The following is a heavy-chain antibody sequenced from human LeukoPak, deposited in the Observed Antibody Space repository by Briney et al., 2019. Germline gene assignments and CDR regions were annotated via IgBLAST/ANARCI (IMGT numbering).Heavy chain of an antibody. CDR1: GYSFTSYW. V-gene: IGHV5-51*01. D-gene: IGHD3-22*01. Sequence: ESLKISCKGSGYSFTSYWIGWVRQMPGKGLEWMGIIYPGDSDTRYSPSFQGQVTISADKSISTAYLQWSSLKASDTAMYYCARTETWYYDSSGYYFDYWGQGTLVTVSS. J-gene: IGHJ4*02. CDR3: ARTETWYYDSSGYYFDY. CDR2: IYPGDSDT.